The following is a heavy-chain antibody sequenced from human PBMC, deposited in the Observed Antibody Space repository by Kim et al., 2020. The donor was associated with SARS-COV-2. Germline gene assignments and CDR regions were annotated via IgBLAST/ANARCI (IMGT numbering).Heavy chain of an antibody. CDR1: GFTLSSYE. J-gene: IGHJ4*02. V-gene: IGHV3-48*03. D-gene: IGHD3-10*01. CDR3: APITMVRGGAAF. Sequence: GGSLRLSCAASGFTLSSYEMNWVRQAPGKGLEWVSYISSAGSTIFYADSVKGRFTISRDNAKNSLYLQMNSLRAEDTAVYYCAPITMVRGGAAFWGQGTLVTVSS. CDR2: ISSAGSTI.